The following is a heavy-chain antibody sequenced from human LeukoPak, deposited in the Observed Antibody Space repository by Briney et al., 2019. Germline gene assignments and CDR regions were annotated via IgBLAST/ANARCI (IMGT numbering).Heavy chain of an antibody. D-gene: IGHD6-19*01. J-gene: IGHJ4*02. CDR3: AKGLEESDY. CDR1: GFTFSGYA. Sequence: QAGGSLRLSCTASGFTFSGYAMSWVRQAPGKGLEWVSAISGSGGSTYYADSVKGRFTISRDNSKNTLYLQMNSLRAEDTAVYYCAKGLEESDYWGQGTLVTVSS. CDR2: ISGSGGST. V-gene: IGHV3-23*01.